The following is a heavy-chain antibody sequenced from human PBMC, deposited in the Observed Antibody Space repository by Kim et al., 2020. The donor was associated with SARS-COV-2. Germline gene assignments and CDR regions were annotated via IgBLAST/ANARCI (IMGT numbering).Heavy chain of an antibody. CDR2: IYYSGSI. CDR1: GGYLVDYY. J-gene: IGHJ2*01. Sequence: SETLSLTCSVVGGYLVDYYWSWIRQPPGKGLEWIGYIYYSGSINYNPSLNNRVTMSVDTSKHQVSLKLNSVTAADTAIYYCARHFQPSWYFDLWGRGTL. V-gene: IGHV4-59*08. CDR3: ARHFQPSWYFDL.